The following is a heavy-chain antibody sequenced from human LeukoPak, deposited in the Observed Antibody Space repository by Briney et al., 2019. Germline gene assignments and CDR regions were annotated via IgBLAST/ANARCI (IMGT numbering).Heavy chain of an antibody. D-gene: IGHD3-22*01. Sequence: SETLSLTCTVSGGSISSSSYYWGWIRQPPGKGLEWIGSIYYSGSTYYNPSLKSRVTISVDTSKNQFSLKLSSVTAADMAVYYCARDGDSSGYYWGYWGQGTLVTVSS. J-gene: IGHJ4*02. CDR2: IYYSGST. V-gene: IGHV4-39*07. CDR3: ARDGDSSGYYWGY. CDR1: GGSISSSSYY.